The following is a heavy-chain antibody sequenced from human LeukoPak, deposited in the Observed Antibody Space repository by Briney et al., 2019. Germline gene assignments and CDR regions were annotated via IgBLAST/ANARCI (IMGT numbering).Heavy chain of an antibody. Sequence: PSETLSLTCAVYGGSFSGYYWSWIRRPPGKGLEWIGEINHSGSTNYSPSLKSRVTISVDTSKNQFSLKLSSVTAADTAVYYCASLYPRGYWGQGTLVTVSS. J-gene: IGHJ4*02. CDR1: GGSFSGYY. CDR3: ASLYPRGY. CDR2: INHSGST. D-gene: IGHD3-10*01. V-gene: IGHV4-34*01.